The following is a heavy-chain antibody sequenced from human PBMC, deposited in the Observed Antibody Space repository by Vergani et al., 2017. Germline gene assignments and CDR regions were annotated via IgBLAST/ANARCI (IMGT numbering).Heavy chain of an antibody. D-gene: IGHD4-11*01. J-gene: IGHJ6*03. Sequence: QVQLQQWGGGLLKPSETLSLTCVVNGGSFTSYDWTWIRQSPGEGLEWVGDIDHTGRPDYNPSLKSRLTMSVDKSRNQFSLTLNSVTATDTAIYFCARVNTETNGHLYYYWYMDVGGQGTAVAVS. V-gene: IGHV4-34*01. CDR1: GGSFTSYD. CDR2: IDHTGRP. CDR3: ARVNTETNGHLYYYWYMDV.